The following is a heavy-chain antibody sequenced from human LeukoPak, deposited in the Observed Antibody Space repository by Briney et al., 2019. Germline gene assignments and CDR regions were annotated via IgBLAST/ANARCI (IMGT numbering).Heavy chain of an antibody. D-gene: IGHD3/OR15-3a*01. J-gene: IGHJ6*03. V-gene: IGHV3-48*03. CDR2: ISSSGSTI. CDR3: ARDSPMISGPYYHYYMDV. Sequence: PPGGSLRLSCAASGFTFSSYEMNWVRQAPGKGLEWVSYISSSGSTIYYADSVKGRFTISRDNAKNSLYLQMNSLRAEDTAVYYCARDSPMISGPYYHYYMDVWGKGTTVTISS. CDR1: GFTFSSYE.